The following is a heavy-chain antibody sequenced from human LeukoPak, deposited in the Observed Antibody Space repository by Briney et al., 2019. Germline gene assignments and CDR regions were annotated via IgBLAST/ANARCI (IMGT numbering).Heavy chain of an antibody. CDR2: ISFDGSDK. CDR1: GFTFSNYA. J-gene: IGHJ5*02. Sequence: GGSLRLSCAASGFTFSNYAMHWVRQAPGKGLEWVAFISFDGSDKYFADSVKGRFTISRDNSKNTLYLQMNSLRAEDTAVYYCARDQPGTYTLSSTWGQGTLVTVSS. CDR3: ARDQPGTYTLSST. V-gene: IGHV3-30-3*01. D-gene: IGHD6-19*01.